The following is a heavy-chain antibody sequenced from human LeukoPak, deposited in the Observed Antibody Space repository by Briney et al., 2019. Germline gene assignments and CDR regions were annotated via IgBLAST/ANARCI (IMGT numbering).Heavy chain of an antibody. CDR3: ARDVTYSSGCPDY. D-gene: IGHD6-19*01. CDR1: GFTFSSYW. Sequence: GGPLRLSCAASGFTFSSYWMHWVRQVPGKGLVWVARINSDGSITSYADSVKGRFTISRDNAKNTLYLQMNSLRPEDTAAYFCARDVTYSSGCPDYWGQGTLVTVSS. J-gene: IGHJ4*02. CDR2: INSDGSIT. V-gene: IGHV3-74*01.